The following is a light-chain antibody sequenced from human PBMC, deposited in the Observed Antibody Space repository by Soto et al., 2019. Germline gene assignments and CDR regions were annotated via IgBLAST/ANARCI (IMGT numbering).Light chain of an antibody. J-gene: IGKJ4*01. CDR3: HQYGISP. Sequence: EIVLTQSPVTLSLSPGERATLSCRASQSVSSNYLAWYQQKPGQAPRLLIYGASSRATGIPDRFSGSGSGTEFTLTISRLEPEDFAVYYCHQYGISPLGGGTKVDIK. CDR2: GAS. V-gene: IGKV3-20*01. CDR1: QSVSSNY.